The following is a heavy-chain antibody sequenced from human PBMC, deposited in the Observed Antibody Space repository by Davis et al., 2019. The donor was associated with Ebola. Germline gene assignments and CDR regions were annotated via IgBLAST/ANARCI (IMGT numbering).Heavy chain of an antibody. J-gene: IGHJ5*02. Sequence: PGRSLKLSCAASGFISSSYAMSWVRQAPGKGLEWVSSISVRSITYHADSVKGRFTITRDNSKNTLYLQMNSLRAEDTAVYYCAKVHPPTTVTTGWFDPWGQGTLVTVSS. CDR1: GFISSSYA. CDR3: AKVHPPTTVTTGWFDP. V-gene: IGHV3-23*01. D-gene: IGHD4-17*01. CDR2: ISVRSIT.